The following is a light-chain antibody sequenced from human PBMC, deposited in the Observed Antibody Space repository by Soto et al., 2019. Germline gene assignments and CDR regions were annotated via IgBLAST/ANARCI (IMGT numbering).Light chain of an antibody. CDR1: QGISDD. CDR2: AAS. V-gene: IGKV1-6*01. CDR3: QQDYRYPLT. J-gene: IGKJ4*01. Sequence: QMTQSPSSLSASVGDSVTITCRASQGISDDLGWYQQKPGEAPKVLIYAASNLERGVPSRFSGSGSGTGFTLTINNLQPEDSATYYCQQDYRYPLTFGGGTKVEIK.